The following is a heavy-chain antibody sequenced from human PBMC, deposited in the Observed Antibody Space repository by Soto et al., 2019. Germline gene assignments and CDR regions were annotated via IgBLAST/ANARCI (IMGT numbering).Heavy chain of an antibody. CDR3: ARDKSGPADY. CDR1: GFTFSNYW. Sequence: EVQLVESGGGLVQPGGSLRLSCEVSGFTFSNYWMHWVRQAPGKGLVWVSRINSDGSDTAYADSVKGRFTISRDNARNTLFLQMNSLRGDDTAFYYRARDKSGPADYWGQGTLATVSS. CDR2: INSDGSDT. J-gene: IGHJ4*02. V-gene: IGHV3-74*01. D-gene: IGHD5-12*01.